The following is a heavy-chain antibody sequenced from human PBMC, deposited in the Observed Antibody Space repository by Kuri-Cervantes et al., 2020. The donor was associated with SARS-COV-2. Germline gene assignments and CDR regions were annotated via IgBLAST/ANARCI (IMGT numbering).Heavy chain of an antibody. V-gene: IGHV3-30-3*01. D-gene: IGHD6-19*01. Sequence: GESLKISCAASGFTFSSYAMHWVRQAPGKGLEWVAVMSYDGSNKYYADSVKGRFTISRDNSKSTLYLQMNSLRAEDTAVYYCARDHRIAVAALDYWGQGTLVTVSS. CDR1: GFTFSSYA. J-gene: IGHJ4*02. CDR3: ARDHRIAVAALDY. CDR2: MSYDGSNK.